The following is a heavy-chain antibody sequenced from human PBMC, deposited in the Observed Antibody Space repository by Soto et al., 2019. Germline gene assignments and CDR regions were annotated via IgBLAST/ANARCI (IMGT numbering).Heavy chain of an antibody. CDR2: IIPIFGTA. D-gene: IGHD4-17*01. V-gene: IGHV1-69*01. CDR3: ARGVTTNYGMDV. CDR1: GGTFSSYA. Sequence: QVQLVQSGAEVKKPGSSGKVSCKASGGTFSSYAITWVRQAPGQGLEWMGGIIPIFGTANYAQKFQGRVTITADEATSTAYVELSSLRSEDTAVYYCARGVTTNYGMDVWGQGTTVTVSS. J-gene: IGHJ6*02.